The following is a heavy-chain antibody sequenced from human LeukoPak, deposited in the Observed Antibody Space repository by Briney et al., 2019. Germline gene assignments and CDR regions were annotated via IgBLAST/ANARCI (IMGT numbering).Heavy chain of an antibody. CDR1: GGSFSGYY. Sequence: SETLSLTCAVYGGSFSGYYWSWIRQPPGKGLEWIGEINHSGSTNYNPSLKSRVTISVDTSKNQFSLKLSSVTAADTAVYYCARDSPGAPNDLDYWGQGTLVTVSS. CDR2: INHSGST. D-gene: IGHD1-1*01. J-gene: IGHJ4*02. V-gene: IGHV4-34*01. CDR3: ARDSPGAPNDLDY.